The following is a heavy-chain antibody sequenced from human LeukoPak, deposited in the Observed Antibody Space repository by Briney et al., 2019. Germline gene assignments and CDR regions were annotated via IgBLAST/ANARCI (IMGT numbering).Heavy chain of an antibody. CDR2: ISGSGGST. J-gene: IGHJ4*02. V-gene: IGHV3-23*01. Sequence: GGSLRLSCAASGFTFSSYAMSWVRQAPGKGLEWVSAISGSGGSTYYADSVKGRFTISRDNSKNTLYLQMNSQRAEDTAVYYCATQYVWGSYRLDYWGQGTLVTVSS. CDR1: GFTFSSYA. D-gene: IGHD3-16*02. CDR3: ATQYVWGSYRLDY.